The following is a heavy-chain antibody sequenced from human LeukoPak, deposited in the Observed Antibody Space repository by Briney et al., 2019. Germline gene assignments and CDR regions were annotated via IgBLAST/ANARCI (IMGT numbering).Heavy chain of an antibody. CDR1: GLTFSSYW. V-gene: IGHV3-7*01. CDR3: ARDYDYFSGHNLDAYDI. CDR2: IKEDGSAK. J-gene: IGHJ3*02. D-gene: IGHD2-15*01. Sequence: PGGSLSLPCVASGLTFSSYWMTWVRQAPGKALEWVANIKEDGSAKSYVDSVKGRFTISRDNAKNSLYLQMDSLRVEDTAVYYCARDYDYFSGHNLDAYDIWSQGTTVTVSS.